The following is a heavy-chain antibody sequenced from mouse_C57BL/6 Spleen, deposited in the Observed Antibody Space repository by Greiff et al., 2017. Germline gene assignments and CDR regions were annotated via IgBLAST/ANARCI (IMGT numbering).Heavy chain of an antibody. V-gene: IGHV1-52*01. CDR1: GYTFTSYW. J-gene: IGHJ2*01. D-gene: IGHD1-1*01. Sequence: VQLQQPGAELVRPGSSVKLSCKASGYTFTSYWMHWVKQRPIQGLEWIGNIDPSDSETHYNQKFKDKATLTVDKSSSTAYMQLSSLTSEDSAVYYCARGIYYGLDYWGQGTTLTVSS. CDR3: ARGIYYGLDY. CDR2: IDPSDSET.